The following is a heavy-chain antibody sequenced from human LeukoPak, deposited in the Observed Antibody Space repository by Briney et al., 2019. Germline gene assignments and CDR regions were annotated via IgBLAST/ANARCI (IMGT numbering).Heavy chain of an antibody. V-gene: IGHV4-28*05. Sequence: SETLSLTCTVSGYSIDSNNYWGWIRQPPGQGLEWIGYIHYSGIIYYTPSLKSRVTMSVDTSKNQFSLKLSSVTAVDTAVYYCAKKPNSVYYFDYWGQGTLVTVSS. CDR3: AKKPNSVYYFDY. J-gene: IGHJ4*02. D-gene: IGHD3-10*01. CDR2: IHYSGII. CDR1: GYSIDSNNY.